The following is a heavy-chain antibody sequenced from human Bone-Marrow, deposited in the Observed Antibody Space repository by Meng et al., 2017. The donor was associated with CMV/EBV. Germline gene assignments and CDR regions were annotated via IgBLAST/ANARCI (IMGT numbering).Heavy chain of an antibody. CDR3: ARGREEWLLFDY. Sequence: ASVKVSCKASGYTFTSYAMNWVRQAPGQGLEWMGWINPNSGGTNYAQKFQGRVTMTRDTSISTAYMELSRLRSDDTAVYYCARGREEWLLFDYWGQGTLVTVSS. J-gene: IGHJ4*02. V-gene: IGHV1-2*02. CDR1: GYTFTSYA. CDR2: INPNSGGT. D-gene: IGHD3-3*01.